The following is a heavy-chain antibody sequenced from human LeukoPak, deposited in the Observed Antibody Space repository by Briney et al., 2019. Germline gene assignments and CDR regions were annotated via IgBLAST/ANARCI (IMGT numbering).Heavy chain of an antibody. V-gene: IGHV4-59*01. CDR1: GGSISSYY. CDR3: ARDGIQGKYSSGWYSD. Sequence: PSETLSLTCTVSGGSISSYYWSWIRQPPGKGLEWIGYIYYSGSTNYNPSLKRRVTISVDTSKNQFSLKLSSVTAADTAVYYCARDGIQGKYSSGWYSDWGQGTLVTVSS. J-gene: IGHJ4*02. CDR2: IYYSGST. D-gene: IGHD6-19*01.